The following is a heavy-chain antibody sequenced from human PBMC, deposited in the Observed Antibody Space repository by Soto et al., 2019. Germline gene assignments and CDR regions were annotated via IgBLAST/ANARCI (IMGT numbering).Heavy chain of an antibody. D-gene: IGHD4-17*01. CDR2: IYYSGST. CDR3: ARGGGHYGDSPVYL. J-gene: IGHJ2*01. CDR1: GGSISSGGYY. Sequence: QVQLQESGPGLVKPSQTLSLTCTVSGGSISSGGYYWSWIRQHPVKGLEGIGYIYYSGSTYYNPSLKSRVTISVDTSKNQFALKLSSVTAADTAVYYCARGGGHYGDSPVYLWGRGTLVTVSS. V-gene: IGHV4-31*03.